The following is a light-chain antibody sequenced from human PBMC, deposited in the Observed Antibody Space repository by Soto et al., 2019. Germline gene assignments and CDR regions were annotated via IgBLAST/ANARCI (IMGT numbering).Light chain of an antibody. J-gene: IGKJ4*01. CDR1: QSVSSNY. V-gene: IGKV3-20*01. CDR2: NAS. CDR3: QQYVSTPLT. Sequence: EIVLTQSPGTLSLSPGERATLPCRASQSVSSNYLAWHQQKPGQAPRLLIYNASSRATGIPDRFSGSGSGTDFSLTISRLEPEDFSLYYCQQYVSTPLTFGGGTKVEIK.